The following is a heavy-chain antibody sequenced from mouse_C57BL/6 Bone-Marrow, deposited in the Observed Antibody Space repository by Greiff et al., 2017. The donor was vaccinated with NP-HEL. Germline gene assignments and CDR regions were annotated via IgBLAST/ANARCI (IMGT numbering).Heavy chain of an antibody. J-gene: IGHJ4*01. CDR1: GYTFNSYW. D-gene: IGHD1-1*01. CDR3: ARWANYYGSSYLYAMDY. V-gene: IGHV1-55*01. Sequence: QVQLQQPGAELVKPGASVKMSCKASGYTFNSYWITWVKQRPGQGLEWIGDIYPGSGSTNYNEKFKSKATLTVDTSSSTAYMQLSSLTSEDSAVYYCARWANYYGSSYLYAMDYWGQGTSVTVSS. CDR2: IYPGSGST.